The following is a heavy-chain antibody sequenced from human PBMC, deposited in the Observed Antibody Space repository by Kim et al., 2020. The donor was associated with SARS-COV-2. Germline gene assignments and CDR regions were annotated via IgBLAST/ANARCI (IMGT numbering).Heavy chain of an antibody. Sequence: SETLSLTCAVYGGSFSGYYWSWIRQPPGKGLEWIGEINHSGSTNYNPSLKSRVTISVDTSKNQFSLKLSSVTAADTAVYYCARVRPVVPAARVDPWGQGT. J-gene: IGHJ5*02. V-gene: IGHV4-34*01. CDR1: GGSFSGYY. D-gene: IGHD2-2*01. CDR3: ARVRPVVPAARVDP. CDR2: INHSGST.